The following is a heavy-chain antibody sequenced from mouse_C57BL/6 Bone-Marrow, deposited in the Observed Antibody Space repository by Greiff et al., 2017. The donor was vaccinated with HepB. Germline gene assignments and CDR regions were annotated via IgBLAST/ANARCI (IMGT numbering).Heavy chain of an antibody. CDR2: IWRGGST. CDR1: GFSLTSYG. J-gene: IGHJ4*01. CDR3: AVSTMITTRGHYYAMDY. Sequence: VMLVESGPGLVQPSQSLSITCTVSGFSLTSYGVHWVRQSPGKGLEWLGVIWRGGSTDYNAAFMSRLSITKDNSKSQVFFKMNSLQADDTAIYYCAVSTMITTRGHYYAMDYWGQGTSVTVSS. V-gene: IGHV2-5*01. D-gene: IGHD2-4*01.